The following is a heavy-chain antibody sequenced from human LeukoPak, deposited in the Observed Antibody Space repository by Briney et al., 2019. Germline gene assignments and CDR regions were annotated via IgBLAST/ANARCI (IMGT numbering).Heavy chain of an antibody. CDR1: GFTFSSYV. D-gene: IGHD5-18*01. J-gene: IGHJ4*02. V-gene: IGHV3-23*01. CDR3: AKGKRGYSYGATVDY. Sequence: PGGSLRLSCAASGFTFSSYVMHWVRQAPGKGLEWVSAISGSGGSTYYADSVKGRFTISRDNSKNTLYLQMNSLRVEDTAVYYCAKGKRGYSYGATVDYWGQGTLVTVSS. CDR2: ISGSGGST.